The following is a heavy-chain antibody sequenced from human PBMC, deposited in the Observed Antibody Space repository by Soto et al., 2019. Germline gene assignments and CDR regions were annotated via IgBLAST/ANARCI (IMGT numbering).Heavy chain of an antibody. J-gene: IGHJ5*02. Sequence: SETLSLTCAVSGGSISSGGYSWSWIRQPPGKGLVWIGYIYHSGSTYYNPSLKSRVTISVDRSKNQFSLKLSSVTAADTAVYYCARLDSSGYYAGFDPWGQGTLVTVSS. D-gene: IGHD3-22*01. V-gene: IGHV4-30-2*01. CDR3: ARLDSSGYYAGFDP. CDR2: IYHSGST. CDR1: GGSISSGGYS.